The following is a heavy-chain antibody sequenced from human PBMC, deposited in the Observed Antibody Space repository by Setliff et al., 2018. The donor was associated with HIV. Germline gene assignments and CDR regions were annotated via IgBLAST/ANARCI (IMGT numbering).Heavy chain of an antibody. J-gene: IGHJ5*01. CDR2: IYPSGST. V-gene: IGHV4-4*07. CDR1: GASISSQY. Sequence: SETLSLTCIVSGASISSQYWSWIRQPAGKGLEWIGRIYPSGSTSYNPSLKSRVTISVDTSKNQFSLSLNSVTAADTAVYFCARGGAASADFDSWGQGTLVTVSS. D-gene: IGHD3-16*01. CDR3: ARGGAASADFDS.